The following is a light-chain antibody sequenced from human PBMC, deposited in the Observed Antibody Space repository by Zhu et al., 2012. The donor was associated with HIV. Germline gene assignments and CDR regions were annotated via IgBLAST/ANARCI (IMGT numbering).Light chain of an antibody. CDR1: QSVSSNY. CDR2: GAS. Sequence: EVVLTQSPDTLSLSPGDRATLACRASQSVSSNYLIWYQQKPGQAPRPLIYGASDRASGVPDRFSGSGSGTDFTLSISRLEPEDFAVYYCHQYDNSWTFGQGTKVEYK. J-gene: IGKJ1*01. CDR3: HQYDNSWT. V-gene: IGKV3-20*01.